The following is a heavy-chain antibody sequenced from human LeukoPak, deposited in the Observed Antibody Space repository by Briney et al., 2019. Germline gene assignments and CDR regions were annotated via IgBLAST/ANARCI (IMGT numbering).Heavy chain of an antibody. Sequence: GGSLRLSCAASGFTFSSYWMYWVRQAPGKGLVWVSRINTDGSSTSYADSVKGRFTISRDNAKNTLYLQMNSLRAEDTAVYYCARVGIFGVVPDYWGQGTLVTVSS. CDR3: ARVGIFGVVPDY. CDR1: GFTFSSYW. D-gene: IGHD3-3*01. V-gene: IGHV3-74*01. CDR2: INTDGSST. J-gene: IGHJ4*02.